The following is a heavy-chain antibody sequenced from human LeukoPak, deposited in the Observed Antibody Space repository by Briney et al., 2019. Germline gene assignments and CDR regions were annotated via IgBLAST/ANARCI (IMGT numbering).Heavy chain of an antibody. CDR3: ASEKVRYYGSGSYSYYYYMDV. D-gene: IGHD3-10*01. Sequence: ASVKVSCKASGYTFTSYYMHWVRQAPGQGLEWMGIINPSGGSTSYAQKFQGRVTMTRDMSTSTVYMELSSLRSEDTAVYYCASEKVRYYGSGSYSYYYYMDVWGKGTTVTVSS. J-gene: IGHJ6*03. CDR1: GYTFTSYY. CDR2: INPSGGST. V-gene: IGHV1-46*01.